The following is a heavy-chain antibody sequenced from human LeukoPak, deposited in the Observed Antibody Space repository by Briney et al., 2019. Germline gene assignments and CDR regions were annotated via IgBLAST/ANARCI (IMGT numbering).Heavy chain of an antibody. J-gene: IGHJ4*02. CDR1: GGSFSGYY. D-gene: IGHD3-10*01. CDR2: INHSGST. Sequence: PSETLSLTCAVYGGSFSGYYWSWIRQPPGKGLEWIGEINHSGSTNYNPSLKSRVTISVDTSKDQFSLKLSSVTAADTAVYYCIANSGNYWGQGTLVTVSS. V-gene: IGHV4-34*01. CDR3: IANSGNY.